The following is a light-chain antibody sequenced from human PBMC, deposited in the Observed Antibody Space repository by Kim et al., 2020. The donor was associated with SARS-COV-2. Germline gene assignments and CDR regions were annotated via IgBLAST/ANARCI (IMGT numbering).Light chain of an antibody. CDR3: QQYKTYWT. V-gene: IGKV1-5*01. Sequence: ASVGDRVTITCRASQNISTCLAWYQQRPGKAPKVLIYDASKLQSGVPSRFSGSGSETEFTLTINGLQPDDFATYHCQQYKTYWTFGQGTKVDIK. CDR1: QNISTC. CDR2: DAS. J-gene: IGKJ1*01.